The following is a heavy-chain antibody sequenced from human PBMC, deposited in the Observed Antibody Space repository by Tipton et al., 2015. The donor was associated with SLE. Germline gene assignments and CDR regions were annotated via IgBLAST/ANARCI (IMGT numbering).Heavy chain of an antibody. Sequence: SLRLSCAASGFTFSSYAMHWVRQAPGKGLEWVAVISYDGSNKYYADSVKGRFTISRDNSKNTLYLQMNSLRAEDTAVYYCARGAIFGAYYYYMDVWGKGTTVTVS. CDR3: ARGAIFGAYYYYMDV. V-gene: IGHV3-30*04. D-gene: IGHD3-3*01. CDR2: ISYDGSNK. CDR1: GFTFSSYA. J-gene: IGHJ6*03.